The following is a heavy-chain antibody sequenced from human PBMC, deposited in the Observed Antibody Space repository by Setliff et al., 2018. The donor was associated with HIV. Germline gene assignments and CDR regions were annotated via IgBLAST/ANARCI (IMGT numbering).Heavy chain of an antibody. Sequence: SETLSLTCTVSGGSISSYYGSWIRQSAGKGLEWIGRIYSSGSTNYNPSLKSRVTMSVDTSKNQFSLRLSSVTAADTAEYYCAREVRVVLPAAASGNYYYYYMDVWGKGTTVTVSS. D-gene: IGHD2-2*01. CDR2: IYSSGST. J-gene: IGHJ6*03. V-gene: IGHV4-4*07. CDR1: GGSISSYY. CDR3: AREVRVVLPAAASGNYYYYYMDV.